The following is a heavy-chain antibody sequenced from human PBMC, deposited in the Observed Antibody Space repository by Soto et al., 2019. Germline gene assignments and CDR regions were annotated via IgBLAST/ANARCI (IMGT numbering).Heavy chain of an antibody. CDR2: INPIGGRT. CDR3: ARGGPAASSYYYYYGMDL. J-gene: IGHJ6*02. Sequence: CKASGYTFTSYYMHWVRQSPGQGLEWMGIINPIGGRTTYAQKFQDRVTMTRDKSTSTLYMELSSLRSEDTAVYYCARGGPAASSYYYYYGMDLWGQGTTVTVSS. D-gene: IGHD6-13*01. CDR1: GYTFTSYY. V-gene: IGHV1-46*01.